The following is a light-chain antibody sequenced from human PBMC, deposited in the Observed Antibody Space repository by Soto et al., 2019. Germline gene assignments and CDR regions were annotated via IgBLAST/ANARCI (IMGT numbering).Light chain of an antibody. CDR3: QQYKSYWT. J-gene: IGKJ1*01. CDR1: QSIDNK. CDR2: DAS. V-gene: IGKV1-5*01. Sequence: DIQVTQSPSTLSRSVGDRVTITCRASQSIDNKLAWYQRKPGKAPKLLIYDASTLESGVPSTFDGSGSGTEFTLTISSLQPDDFATYYCQQYKSYWTFGQGTKVEIK.